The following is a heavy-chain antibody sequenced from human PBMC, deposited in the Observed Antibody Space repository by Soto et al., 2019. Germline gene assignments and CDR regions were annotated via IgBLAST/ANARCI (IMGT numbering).Heavy chain of an antibody. J-gene: IGHJ4*02. CDR2: IYYSGST. CDR3: AREGSRIVGATTVDY. Sequence: SETLSLTCTVSGGSISSGGYYWSWIRQHPGKGLEWIGYIYYSGSTYYNPSLKSRVTISVDTSKNQFSLKLSSVTAADTAVYYCAREGSRIVGATTVDYWGQGTLVTVSS. CDR1: GGSISSGGYY. D-gene: IGHD1-26*01. V-gene: IGHV4-31*03.